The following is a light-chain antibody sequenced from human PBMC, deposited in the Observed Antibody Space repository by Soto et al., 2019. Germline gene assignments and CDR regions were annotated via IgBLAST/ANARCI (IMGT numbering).Light chain of an antibody. CDR2: GAS. Sequence: IALTQSPGTLSLSPGKRATLSCRASQSVSSSYLAWYQQKPGQAPRLLIYGASSRATGIPDRFSGSGSGTDFTLTIADLQPDDFGTYYCQQSLTMPITFGHGTRLEIK. CDR3: QQSLTMPIT. CDR1: QSVSSSY. J-gene: IGKJ5*01. V-gene: IGKV3-20*01.